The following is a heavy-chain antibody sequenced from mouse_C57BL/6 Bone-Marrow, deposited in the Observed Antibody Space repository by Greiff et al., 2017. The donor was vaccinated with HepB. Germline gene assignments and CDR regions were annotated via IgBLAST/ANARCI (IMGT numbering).Heavy chain of an antibody. V-gene: IGHV1-74*01. CDR3: AMGGLRQGGDY. CDR1: GYTFTSYW. Sequence: QVQLKQPGAELVKPGASVKVSCKASGYTFTSYWMHWVKQRPGQGLEWIGRIHPSDSDTNYNQKFKGKATLTVDKSSSIAYMQLSSLTSEDSAVYYCAMGGLRQGGDYWGQGTSVTVSS. J-gene: IGHJ4*01. D-gene: IGHD2-2*01. CDR2: IHPSDSDT.